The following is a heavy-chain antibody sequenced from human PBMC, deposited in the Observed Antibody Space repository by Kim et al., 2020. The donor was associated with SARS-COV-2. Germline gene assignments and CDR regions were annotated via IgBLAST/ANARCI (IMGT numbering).Heavy chain of an antibody. Sequence: GGSLRLSCTTSGLNLGAYAMSWVRQAPGKGLEWVSFIRSKRYGEKTEYAAYVKGRFTIARDDSKRIAYLHMNGLKTEDTAYYYCTIGPYYYDSAAYYLDYWGQGTLVTVSS. CDR3: TIGPYYYDSAAYYLDY. CDR1: GLNLGAYA. CDR2: IRSKRYGEKT. J-gene: IGHJ4*02. V-gene: IGHV3-49*04. D-gene: IGHD3-22*01.